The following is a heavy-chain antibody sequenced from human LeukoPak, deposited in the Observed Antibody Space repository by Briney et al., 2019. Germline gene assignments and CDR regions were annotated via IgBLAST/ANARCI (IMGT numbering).Heavy chain of an antibody. CDR3: ARDLVKSGGGNPFDY. CDR2: IYSGGST. Sequence: GGSLGLSCAASGFTVSSNYMSWVRQAPGKGLEWVSVIYSGGSTYYADSVKGRFTISRDNSKNTLYLQMNSLRAEDTAVYYCARDLVKSGGGNPFDYWGQGTLVTVSS. D-gene: IGHD4-23*01. V-gene: IGHV3-53*01. J-gene: IGHJ4*02. CDR1: GFTVSSNY.